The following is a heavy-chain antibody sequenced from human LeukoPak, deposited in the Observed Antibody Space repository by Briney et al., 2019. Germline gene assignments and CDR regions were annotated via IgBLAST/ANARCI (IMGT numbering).Heavy chain of an antibody. CDR1: GGTFSSYA. J-gene: IGHJ5*02. Sequence: SVKVSCKASGGTFSSYAISWVRQAPGQGREWMGGIIPIFGTANYAQKFQGRVTITADESTSTAYMELSSLRSEDTAVYYCARGRGDYDFWSGYYTAWFDPWGQGTLVTVSS. D-gene: IGHD3-3*01. CDR2: IIPIFGTA. CDR3: ARGRGDYDFWSGYYTAWFDP. V-gene: IGHV1-69*01.